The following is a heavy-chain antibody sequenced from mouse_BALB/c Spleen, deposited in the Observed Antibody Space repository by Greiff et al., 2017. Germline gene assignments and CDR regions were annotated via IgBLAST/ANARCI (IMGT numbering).Heavy chain of an antibody. D-gene: IGHD2-4*01. V-gene: IGHV5-6-5*01. Sequence: EVHLVESGGGLVKPGGSLKLSCAASGFTFSSYAMSWVRQTPEKRLEWVASISSGGSTYYPDSVKGRFTISRDNARNILYLQMSSLRSEDTAMYYVARGLDYGDYYAMDYWGQGTSVTVSS. J-gene: IGHJ4*01. CDR2: ISSGGST. CDR1: GFTFSSYA. CDR3: ARGLDYGDYYAMDY.